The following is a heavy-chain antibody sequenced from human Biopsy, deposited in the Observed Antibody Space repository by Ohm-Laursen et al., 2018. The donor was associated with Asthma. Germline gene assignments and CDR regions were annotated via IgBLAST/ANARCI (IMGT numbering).Heavy chain of an antibody. D-gene: IGHD3-22*01. V-gene: IGHV1-69*13. CDR1: RDIFSSYG. CDR2: IIPISLTP. CDR3: ARDPSYFDPSVEGWHL. J-gene: IGHJ3*01. Sequence: VKISCKGSRDIFSSYGFSWVRQAPGQGLEWMGGIIPISLTPSYARRFRGRVTISADEYTRTAYMELSSLRSEDTAVYYCARDPSYFDPSVEGWHLWGQGAMVTVSS.